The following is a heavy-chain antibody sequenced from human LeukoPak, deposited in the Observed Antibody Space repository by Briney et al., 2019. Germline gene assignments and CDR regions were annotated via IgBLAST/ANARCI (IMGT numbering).Heavy chain of an antibody. CDR1: GDTFTDYY. CDR3: ARANYLNGRYSGIY. Sequence: ASVTVSCKTSGDTFTDYYIHWVRQAPGQGLEWMGWIKASSGATRYEQKFQGRVTMTSDTSINTAYMDVSRLTSDDTAVYFCARANYLNGRYSGIYWGQGSLVTVSS. V-gene: IGHV1-2*02. D-gene: IGHD2-15*01. J-gene: IGHJ4*02. CDR2: IKASSGAT.